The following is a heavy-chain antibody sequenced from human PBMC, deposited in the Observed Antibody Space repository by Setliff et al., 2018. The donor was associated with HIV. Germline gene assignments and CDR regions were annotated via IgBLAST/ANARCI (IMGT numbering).Heavy chain of an antibody. CDR2: ITDTGHT. CDR3: ARAPSCIGGNCILYYYYYSGLDA. Sequence: PSETLSLTCTVYGGSLTNHYWTWIRQPPGRGLEWIGEITDTGHTNYNSSLQSRATISLDTTRKQFSLKLTSVTASDAAVYYCARAPSCIGGNCILYYYYYSGLDAWGQGTTVTVSS. CDR1: GGSLTNHY. J-gene: IGHJ6*02. V-gene: IGHV4-34*01. D-gene: IGHD2-15*01.